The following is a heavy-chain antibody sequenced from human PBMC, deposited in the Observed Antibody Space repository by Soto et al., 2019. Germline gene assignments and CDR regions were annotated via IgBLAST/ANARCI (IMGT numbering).Heavy chain of an antibody. CDR3: AGRYWTNGVCYTNYYYYIDV. D-gene: IGHD2-8*01. CDR2: ITTSGGNT. CDR1: GFTFSTYA. Sequence: EVQLLESGGGLVQPGGSLRLSCAASGFTFSTYAMSWVRQAPGKGLEWVSTITTSGGNTYYADSVQGRFTISRDNSKNTLYLQMNSLIAEDTAVYYCAGRYWTNGVCYTNYYYYIDVWGEGTTVTVSS. J-gene: IGHJ6*03. V-gene: IGHV3-23*01.